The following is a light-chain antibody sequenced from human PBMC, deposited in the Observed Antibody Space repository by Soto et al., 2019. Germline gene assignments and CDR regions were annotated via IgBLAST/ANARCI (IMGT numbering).Light chain of an antibody. CDR3: QQYDNLPQLT. J-gene: IGKJ4*01. Sequence: DIQMTHSPSSLSASVGDRVTISFHVSQDVGKHLNWYQQRPGKAPKILIYEASNLATGVPSRFSASGSGTHFTFSIRSLQPEDIGTYYCQQYDNLPQLTFGAGTKVDIK. CDR1: QDVGKH. CDR2: EAS. V-gene: IGKV1-33*01.